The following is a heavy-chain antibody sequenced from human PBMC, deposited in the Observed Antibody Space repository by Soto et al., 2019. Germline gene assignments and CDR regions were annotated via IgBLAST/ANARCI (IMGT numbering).Heavy chain of an antibody. Sequence: QVQLVQSGAEVKKPGASVKVSCKASGYTFTSYAMHWVRQAPGQRLEWMGWINAGNGNTKYSQKFQGRGTITRDTAASTAYMELSSLRSEDTAVYYCARASYYYGSGNFNWFDPWGQGTLVTVSS. V-gene: IGHV1-3*01. CDR2: INAGNGNT. CDR1: GYTFTSYA. J-gene: IGHJ5*02. D-gene: IGHD3-10*01. CDR3: ARASYYYGSGNFNWFDP.